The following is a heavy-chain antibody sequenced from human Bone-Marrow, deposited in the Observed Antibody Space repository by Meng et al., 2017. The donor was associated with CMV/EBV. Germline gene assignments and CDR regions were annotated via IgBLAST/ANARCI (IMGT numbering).Heavy chain of an antibody. D-gene: IGHD2-2*01. J-gene: IGHJ4*02. Sequence: GESLQISCAASGLTFSNYAMSWVRQAPGKGLEWVSSVSGSGTSRYYADSVKGRFTISRDNSKNTLYLQTNSLRAEDTAVYHCAKQLREYQFMFDSWGQRTLVTVSS. CDR2: VSGSGTSR. V-gene: IGHV3-23*01. CDR3: AKQLREYQFMFDS. CDR1: GLTFSNYA.